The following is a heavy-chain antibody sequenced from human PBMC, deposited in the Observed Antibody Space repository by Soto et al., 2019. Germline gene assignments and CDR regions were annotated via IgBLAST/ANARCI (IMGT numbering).Heavy chain of an antibody. J-gene: IGHJ4*02. CDR1: GGSISSGGYS. D-gene: IGHD6-19*01. Sequence: QLQLQESGSGLVKPSQTLSLTCAVSGGSISSGGYSWSWIRQPPGKGLEWIGYIYHSGSTYYNPSLKSRVTLSVDRSKNQFSLKLSPVTAADTAVYYCASAGGLGAVAADYWGQGTLVTVSS. V-gene: IGHV4-30-2*01. CDR2: IYHSGST. CDR3: ASAGGLGAVAADY.